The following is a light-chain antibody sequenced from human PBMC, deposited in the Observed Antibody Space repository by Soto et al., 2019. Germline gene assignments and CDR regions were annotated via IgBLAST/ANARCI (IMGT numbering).Light chain of an antibody. CDR1: QSIGSN. V-gene: IGKV3-15*01. J-gene: IGKJ1*01. CDR2: AAS. CDR3: QQYNNWPPWT. Sequence: IVMTQSPATLSVSPWERATLSCGASQSIGSNLAWDQQKSGQAPRLLLYAASIRATDFPARFSGSGSGTEFTLTLIGLQSDDFAVYFCQQYNNWPPWTFGHGTKVDI.